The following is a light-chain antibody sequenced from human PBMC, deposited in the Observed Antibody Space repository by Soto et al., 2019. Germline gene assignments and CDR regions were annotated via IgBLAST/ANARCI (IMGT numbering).Light chain of an antibody. CDR2: DGS. CDR3: QQYNSFSGT. Sequence: DIQMTQSPSALSASVGDRVTITCRASQYISNWVAWYQQKPGQAPKLLIYDGSTLESGVPSRFSGSVSETLFTLTINSLQPEDFGTYFCQQYNSFSGTFGGGTKVDIK. CDR1: QYISNW. J-gene: IGKJ4*01. V-gene: IGKV1-5*01.